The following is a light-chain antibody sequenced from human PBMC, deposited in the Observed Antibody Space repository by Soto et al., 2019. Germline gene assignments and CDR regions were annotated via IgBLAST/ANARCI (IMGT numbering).Light chain of an antibody. V-gene: IGKV3D-7*01. CDR1: QSVSSSY. CDR2: GAS. Sequence: PGERVNLSCRASQSVSSSYLTWYQQKPGQAPRLLIYGASTRATSIPARFSGSGSGTDFTLTISSLQPEDFAVYYCQQDYTRFTFGPGTKVDIK. CDR3: QQDYTRFT. J-gene: IGKJ3*01.